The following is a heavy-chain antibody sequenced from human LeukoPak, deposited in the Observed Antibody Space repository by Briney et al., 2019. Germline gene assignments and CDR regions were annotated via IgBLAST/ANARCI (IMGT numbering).Heavy chain of an antibody. CDR3: AREFSSIGNYHYYMDV. CDR1: GFSLTSTNYY. J-gene: IGHJ6*03. CDR2: IFNSGTT. Sequence: PSETLSLTCSVSGFSLTSTNYYWAWLRQPPGRGLEWVGTIFNSGTTYYNTSLKSRLTISLDTSQNQFSLKLASVTAADTAIYYCAREFSSIGNYHYYMDVWGQGTTVTVSS. D-gene: IGHD6-13*01. V-gene: IGHV4-39*07.